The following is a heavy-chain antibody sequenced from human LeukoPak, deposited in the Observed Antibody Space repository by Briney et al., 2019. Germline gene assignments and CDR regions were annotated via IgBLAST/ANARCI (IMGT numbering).Heavy chain of an antibody. V-gene: IGHV1-2*02. CDR2: INPNSGGT. D-gene: IGHD1-14*01. Sequence: ASVKVSCKASGYTFTGYYMHWVRQAPGRGLEWMGWINPNSGGTNYAQKFQGRVTMTRDTSISTAYMELSRLRSDDTAVYYCARGSWPTEAYYYYYMDVWGKGTTVTVSS. CDR1: GYTFTGYY. CDR3: ARGSWPTEAYYYYYMDV. J-gene: IGHJ6*03.